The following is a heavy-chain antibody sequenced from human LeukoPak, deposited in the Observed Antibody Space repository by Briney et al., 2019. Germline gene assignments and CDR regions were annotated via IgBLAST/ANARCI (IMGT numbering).Heavy chain of an antibody. CDR1: GGSISSGGYY. Sequence: SETLSLTCTVSGGSISSGGYYWSWIRQHPGKGLEWIGYIYYSGSIYYNPSLKSRVTISVDTSKNQFSLKLSSVTAADTAVYYCARDTGDSPFDYWGQGTLVTVSS. J-gene: IGHJ4*02. D-gene: IGHD4-17*01. V-gene: IGHV4-31*03. CDR3: ARDTGDSPFDY. CDR2: IYYSGSI.